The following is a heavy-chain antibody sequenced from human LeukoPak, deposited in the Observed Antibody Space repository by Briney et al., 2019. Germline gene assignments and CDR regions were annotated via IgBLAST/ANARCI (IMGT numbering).Heavy chain of an antibody. D-gene: IGHD2-2*01. Sequence: GGSLRLSCTASGFTLADYLMSWFRQAPGKGLEWVGFIRSKTYGGTTEYAASVKGRFTISRDDSKSIAYLQMNSLETEDTAVYYCAKPATSILIYFDSWGQGTLVTVSS. V-gene: IGHV3-49*03. CDR2: IRSKTYGGTT. J-gene: IGHJ4*02. CDR1: GFTLADYL. CDR3: AKPATSILIYFDS.